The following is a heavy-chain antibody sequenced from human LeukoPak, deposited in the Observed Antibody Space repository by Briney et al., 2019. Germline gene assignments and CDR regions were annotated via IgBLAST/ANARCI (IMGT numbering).Heavy chain of an antibody. CDR3: ARDIRDYGGNLPSDY. CDR2: IIPILGIA. V-gene: IGHV1-69*04. D-gene: IGHD4-23*01. J-gene: IGHJ4*02. Sequence: ASVKVSCMASGGTFSSYTISWVRQAPGQGLEWMGRIIPILGIANYAQKFQGRVTITADKSTSTAYMELSSLRSEDTAVYYCARDIRDYGGNLPSDYWGQGTLVTVSS. CDR1: GGTFSSYT.